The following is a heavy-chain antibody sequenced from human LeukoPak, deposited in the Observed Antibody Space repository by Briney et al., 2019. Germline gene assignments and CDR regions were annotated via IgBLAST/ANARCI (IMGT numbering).Heavy chain of an antibody. CDR3: ARGNLYYDSSGYYNQPFDY. D-gene: IGHD3-22*01. J-gene: IGHJ4*02. V-gene: IGHV3-11*01. Sequence: GGSLRLSCAASGFTFSDYYMSWIRQAPGKGLEWVSYISSSGSTIYYADSVKGRFTISRDNAKNSLYLQMNSLRAEDTAVYYCARGNLYYDSSGYYNQPFDYWGQGTLVTVSS. CDR1: GFTFSDYY. CDR2: ISSSGSTI.